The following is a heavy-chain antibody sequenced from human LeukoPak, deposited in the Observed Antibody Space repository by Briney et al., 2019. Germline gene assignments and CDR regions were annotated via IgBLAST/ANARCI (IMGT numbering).Heavy chain of an antibody. V-gene: IGHV3-23*01. D-gene: IGHD4-17*01. CDR1: GFTFSNYA. CDR3: ARFDYGDYEGYFDY. CDR2: ISGSGGST. J-gene: IGHJ4*02. Sequence: GGSLRLSCAASGFTFSNYAMIWVRQAPAKALEWVSGISGSGGSTYYADSVKGRFTISRDNSNNTLYLQMNSLRAEDTAVYYCARFDYGDYEGYFDYWGQGTLVTVST.